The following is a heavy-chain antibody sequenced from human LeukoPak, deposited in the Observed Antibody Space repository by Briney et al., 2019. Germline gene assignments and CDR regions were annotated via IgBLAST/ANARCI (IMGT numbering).Heavy chain of an antibody. J-gene: IGHJ5*02. CDR1: GDSVSSNSAA. CDR3: ARGVAYSSGWSGFDP. V-gene: IGHV6-1*01. CDR2: TYYRSKWYN. Sequence: SQTLSLTCAISGDSVSSNSAAWNWIRQSPSRGLEWLGRTYYRSKWYNDYAVSVKSRITINPDTSKNQFSLKLSSVTAADTAVYYCARGVAYSSGWSGFDPWGQGTLVTVSS. D-gene: IGHD6-19*01.